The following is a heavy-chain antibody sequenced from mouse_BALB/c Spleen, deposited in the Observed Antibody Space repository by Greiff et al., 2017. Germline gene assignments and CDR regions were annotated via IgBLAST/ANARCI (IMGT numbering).Heavy chain of an antibody. J-gene: IGHJ2*01. CDR2: INPSSGYT. CDR1: GYTFTSYT. CDR3: ARSLTGTWGDY. Sequence: QVHVKQSGAELARPGASVKMSCKASGYTFTSYTMHWVKQRPGQGLEWIGYINPSSGYTNYNQKFKDKATLTADKSSSTAYMQLSSLTSEDSAVYYCARSLTGTWGDYWGQGTTLTVSS. D-gene: IGHD4-1*01. V-gene: IGHV1-4*01.